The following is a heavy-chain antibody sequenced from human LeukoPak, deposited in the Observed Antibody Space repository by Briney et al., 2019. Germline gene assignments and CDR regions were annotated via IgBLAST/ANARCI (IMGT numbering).Heavy chain of an antibody. CDR3: ARVRGSGSYMNY. J-gene: IGHJ4*02. CDR2: IYTSGST. CDR1: GGSISSGSYY. D-gene: IGHD3-10*01. Sequence: SETLSLTCTVSGGSISSGSYYWSWIRQPAGKGLEWIGRIYTSGSTKYNPSLKSRVTISVDTSKNQFSLKLSSVTAADTAVYYCARVRGSGSYMNYWGQGTLVTVSS. V-gene: IGHV4-61*02.